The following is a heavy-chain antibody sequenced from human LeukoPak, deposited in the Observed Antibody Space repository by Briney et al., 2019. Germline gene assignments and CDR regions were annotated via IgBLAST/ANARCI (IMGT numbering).Heavy chain of an antibody. CDR3: AREGSTSGTNWFDP. V-gene: IGHV4-38-2*02. CDR2: IYHSGTT. D-gene: IGHD6-6*01. CDR1: DYSITSDYY. Sequence: SETLSLTCAVSDYSITSDYYWGWSRQPPGKGLEWIGSIYHSGTTDYNPSLKSRVTISVDTSKNQFSLKLTSVTAADTAVYYCAREGSTSGTNWFDPWGQGNLVTVSS. J-gene: IGHJ5*02.